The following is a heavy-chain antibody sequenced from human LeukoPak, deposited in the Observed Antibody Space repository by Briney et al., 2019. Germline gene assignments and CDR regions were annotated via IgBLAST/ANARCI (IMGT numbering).Heavy chain of an antibody. CDR1: GDSVSSNSAA. Sequence: SQTLSLTCAISGDSVSSNSAAWTWIRQSPSRGLEWLGRTYYRSKWSDDYAVSVKSRITINPDTSKNQFSLHLNSMTPEDTAIYYCARGWVTTIANYYYYYIDVWGEGTTVTVSS. CDR3: ARGWVTTIANYYYYYIDV. D-gene: IGHD4-17*01. J-gene: IGHJ6*03. V-gene: IGHV6-1*01. CDR2: TYYRSKWSD.